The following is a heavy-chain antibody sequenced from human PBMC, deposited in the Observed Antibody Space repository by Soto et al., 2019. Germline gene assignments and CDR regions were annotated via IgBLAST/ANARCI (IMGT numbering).Heavy chain of an antibody. D-gene: IGHD3-3*01. CDR3: ARQYYDFWSALYYFDY. J-gene: IGHJ4*02. CDR1: GGSISSSSYY. V-gene: IGHV4-39*01. CDR2: IYYSGST. Sequence: SETLSLTCTVSGGSISSSSYYWGWIRQPPGKGVEWIGSIYYSGSTYYNPSFKSRVTISVDTSKNQFSLKLSSVTAADTAVYYCARQYYDFWSALYYFDYWGQGTLVTVSS.